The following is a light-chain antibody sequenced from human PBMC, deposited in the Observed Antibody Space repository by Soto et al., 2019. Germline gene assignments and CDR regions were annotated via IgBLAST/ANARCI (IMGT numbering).Light chain of an antibody. CDR3: SSYTSSSIPYV. CDR2: DVS. CDR1: SSDVGGYNY. V-gene: IGLV2-14*01. Sequence: QSALTQPASVSGSPGQSITISCTGTSSDVGGYNYVSWYHQHPGKDPKLMIYDVSNRPSGVSNRFSGSKSGNTDSLTISGLQAEDEADYYCSSYTSSSIPYVFGTGTKLTVL. J-gene: IGLJ1*01.